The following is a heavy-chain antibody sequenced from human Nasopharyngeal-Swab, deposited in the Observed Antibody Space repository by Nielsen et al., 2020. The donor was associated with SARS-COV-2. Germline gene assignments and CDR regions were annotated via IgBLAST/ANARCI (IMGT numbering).Heavy chain of an antibody. CDR1: GGSISSYY. J-gene: IGHJ3*02. CDR2: IYYSGST. V-gene: IGHV4-59*01. D-gene: IGHD6-13*01. Sequence: SETLSLTCTVSGGSISSYYWSWIRQPPGKGLEWIGYIYYSGSTNYNPSLKSRVTISVDTSKNQFSLKLSSVTAADTAVYYCARETRSCTGGGAFDIWGQGTMVTVSS. CDR3: ARETRSCTGGGAFDI.